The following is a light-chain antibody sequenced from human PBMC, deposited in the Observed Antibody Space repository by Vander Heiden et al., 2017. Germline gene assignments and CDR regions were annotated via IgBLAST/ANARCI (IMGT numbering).Light chain of an antibody. V-gene: IGLV1-40*01. CDR2: GNS. J-gene: IGLJ2*01. CDR3: QSYDSSLSGPVV. Sequence: QSVLTQPPAVSAAPGQRVTIACTVTRSHIGAGYDVHWYQQPPGRGPNHLIYGNSNRPSGVPDRFSGSKSGTSASLAITGLQAEDEAGYYCQSYDSSLSGPVVFGGGTKLTVL. CDR1: RSHIGAGYD.